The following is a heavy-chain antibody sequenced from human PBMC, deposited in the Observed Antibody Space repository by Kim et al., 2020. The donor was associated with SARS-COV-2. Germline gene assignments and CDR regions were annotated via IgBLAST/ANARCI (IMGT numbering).Heavy chain of an antibody. CDR3: ALSHYYDSSGYLGSDV. J-gene: IGHJ6*02. D-gene: IGHD3-22*01. Sequence: SETLSLTCTVSGGSISSYYWSWIRQPPGKGLEWIGYIYYSGSTNYNPSLKSRVTISVDTSKNQFSLKLSSVTAADTAVYYCALSHYYDSSGYLGSDVWGQGTTVTVSS. V-gene: IGHV4-59*13. CDR1: GGSISSYY. CDR2: IYYSGST.